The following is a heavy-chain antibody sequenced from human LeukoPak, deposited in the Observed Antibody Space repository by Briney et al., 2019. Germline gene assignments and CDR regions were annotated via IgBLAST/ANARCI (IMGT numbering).Heavy chain of an antibody. Sequence: SETLSLTCTVSGGSISSYYWSWIRQPPGKGLEWIGYIYYSGSTNYNPSLKSRVTISVDTSKNQFSLKLSSVTAADTAVYYCAREEGGEYFDYWSQGTLVTVSS. CDR3: AREEGGEYFDY. J-gene: IGHJ4*02. CDR1: GGSISSYY. V-gene: IGHV4-59*01. CDR2: IYYSGST. D-gene: IGHD3-16*01.